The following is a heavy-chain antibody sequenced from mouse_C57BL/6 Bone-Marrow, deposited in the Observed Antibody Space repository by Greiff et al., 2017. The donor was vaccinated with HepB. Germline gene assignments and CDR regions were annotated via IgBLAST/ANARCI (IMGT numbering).Heavy chain of an antibody. CDR2: IYPRDGST. D-gene: IGHD1-1*01. CDR3: ARSPSYYYGSSWYFDV. J-gene: IGHJ1*03. Sequence: QVQLQQPGAELVKPGASVKLSCKASGYTFTSYDINWVKQRPGQGLEWIGWIYPRDGSTKYNEKFKGKATLTVDTSSSTAYMELHSLTSEDSAVYFCARSPSYYYGSSWYFDVWGTGTTVTVSS. CDR1: GYTFTSYD. V-gene: IGHV1-85*01.